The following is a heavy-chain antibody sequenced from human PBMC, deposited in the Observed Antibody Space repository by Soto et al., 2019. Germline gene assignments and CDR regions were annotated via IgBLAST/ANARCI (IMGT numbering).Heavy chain of an antibody. CDR1: GFTFSSYS. CDR2: ISSSSSTI. V-gene: IGHV3-48*02. CDR3: ARDLNYGGKHYYYYGMDV. Sequence: GGSLRLSCAASGFTFSSYSMNWVRQAPGKGLEWVSYISSSSSTIYYADSVKGRFTISRDNAKNSLYLQMNSLRDEDTAVYYCARDLNYGGKHYYYYGMDVWGQGTTVTVSS. J-gene: IGHJ6*02. D-gene: IGHD4-17*01.